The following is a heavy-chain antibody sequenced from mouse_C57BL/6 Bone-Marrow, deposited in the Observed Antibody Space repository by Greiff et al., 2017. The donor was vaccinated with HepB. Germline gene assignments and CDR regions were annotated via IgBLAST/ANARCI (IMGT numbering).Heavy chain of an antibody. Sequence: EVKVEESGPGMVKPSQSLSLTCTVTGYSITSGYDWHWIRHFPGNILEWMGYISYSGSTNYNPSLKSRISITHDTSKNHFFLKLNSVTTEDTATYYCAREDYDYDTAWFAYWGQGTLVTVSA. V-gene: IGHV3-1*01. J-gene: IGHJ3*01. CDR2: ISYSGST. CDR3: AREDYDYDTAWFAY. CDR1: GYSITSGYD. D-gene: IGHD2-4*01.